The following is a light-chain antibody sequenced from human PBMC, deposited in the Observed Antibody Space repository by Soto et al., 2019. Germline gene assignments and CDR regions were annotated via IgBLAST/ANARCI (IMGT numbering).Light chain of an antibody. CDR1: QSISKW. CDR3: QQYDSYSRWT. J-gene: IGKJ1*01. CDR2: DAS. V-gene: IGKV1-5*01. Sequence: IQMTQFPFTLSASVGDRGTITCGASQSISKWLAWYQHKPGKAPKVLIYDASSSESGVRSRFSGSGSGTEFTLTISSLQPDDFESYYCQQYDSYSRWTFGQGTKVDIK.